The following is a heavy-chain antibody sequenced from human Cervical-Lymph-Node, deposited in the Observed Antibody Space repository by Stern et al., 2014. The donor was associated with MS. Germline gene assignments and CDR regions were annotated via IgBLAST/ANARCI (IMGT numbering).Heavy chain of an antibody. Sequence: QLQLQESGPGLVKPSETLSLTCSVSGGSVSSQSFYWNWVRQSPGEGLEWIGYVFYSGTRSYNPSLKSRVTIAVDTSKNQFSLRLNSVTAADTAVYYCARMSHFGTLVSPDDSYYFGLDVWGQGTVVTVSS. V-gene: IGHV4-61*01. CDR3: ARMSHFGTLVSPDDSYYFGLDV. CDR1: GGSVSSQSFY. J-gene: IGHJ6*02. CDR2: VFYSGTR. D-gene: IGHD3-3*02.